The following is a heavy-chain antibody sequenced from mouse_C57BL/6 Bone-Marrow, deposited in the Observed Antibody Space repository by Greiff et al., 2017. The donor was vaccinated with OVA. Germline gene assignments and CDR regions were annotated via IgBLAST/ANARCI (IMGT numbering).Heavy chain of an antibody. D-gene: IGHD2-3*01. Sequence: LVESGAELARPGASVKLSCKASGYTFTSYGISWVKQRTGQGLEWIGEIYPRSGNTYYNEKFKGKATLTADKSSSTAYMELRSLTSEDSAVYFCARSGDGPWYFDVWGTGTTVTVSS. J-gene: IGHJ1*03. CDR3: ARSGDGPWYFDV. V-gene: IGHV1-81*01. CDR2: IYPRSGNT. CDR1: GYTFTSYG.